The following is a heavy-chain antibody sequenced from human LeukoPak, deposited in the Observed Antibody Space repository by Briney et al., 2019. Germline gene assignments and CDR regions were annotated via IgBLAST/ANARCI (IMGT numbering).Heavy chain of an antibody. V-gene: IGHV1-2*02. J-gene: IGHJ4*02. D-gene: IGHD5-18*01. CDR1: GYTFTVYY. CDR3: ARGGGMDTAMVIYY. CDR2: INPNSGGT. Sequence: GASVTVSFTSSGYTFTVYYTHWVRQAPGQGLGWMGWINPNSGGTNYAQKFQGRVTMTRDTSISTAYMELSRLRSDDTAGYYCARGGGMDTAMVIYYWGQGTLVTVSS.